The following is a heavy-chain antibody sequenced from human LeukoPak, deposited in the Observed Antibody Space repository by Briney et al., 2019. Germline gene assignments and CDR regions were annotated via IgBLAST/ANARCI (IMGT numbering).Heavy chain of an antibody. CDR1: GGSFSGYY. CDR2: INHSGST. V-gene: IGHV4-34*01. J-gene: IGHJ4*02. CDR3: ARGLLRFLELIRARSPKYYFDY. D-gene: IGHD3-3*01. Sequence: SETLSLTCAVYGGSFSGYYWSWIRQPPGKGLEWIGEINHSGSTNYNPSLKSRVTISVDTSKNQFSLKLSSVTAADTAVYYCARGLLRFLELIRARSPKYYFDYWGQGTLVTVSS.